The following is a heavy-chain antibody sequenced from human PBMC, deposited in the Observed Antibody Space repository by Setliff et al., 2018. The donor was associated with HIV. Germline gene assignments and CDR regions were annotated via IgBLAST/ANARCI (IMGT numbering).Heavy chain of an antibody. CDR3: ARGNGRGYYYYMDV. D-gene: IGHD1-1*01. J-gene: IGHJ6*03. CDR1: GYTFIDYY. Sequence: ASVKVSCKASGYTFIDYYIHWVRQAPGRGLEWMGWINTDNGGTNSAQNFQGRVTMTRDTSISTAYLELTRLTSDDTAVYYCARGNGRGYYYYMDVWGKGTTVTVSS. V-gene: IGHV1-2*02. CDR2: INTDNGGT.